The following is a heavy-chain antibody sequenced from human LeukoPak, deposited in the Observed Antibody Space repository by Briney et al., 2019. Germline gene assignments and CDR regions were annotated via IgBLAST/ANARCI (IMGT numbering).Heavy chain of an antibody. Sequence: SETLSLTCAIYGGSFSGYYWSWIRQPPGKGLEWIGEINHSGSTNYNPSLKSRVTISVDTSKNQFSLKLSSVTAADTALYYCARGWYCSRGRCYFLDSWGQGTLVTVSS. D-gene: IGHD2-15*01. V-gene: IGHV4-34*01. CDR1: GGSFSGYY. CDR3: ARGWYCSRGRCYFLDS. J-gene: IGHJ4*02. CDR2: INHSGST.